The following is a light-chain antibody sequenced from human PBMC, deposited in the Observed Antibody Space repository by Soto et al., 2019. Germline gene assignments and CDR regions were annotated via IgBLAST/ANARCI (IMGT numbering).Light chain of an antibody. CDR2: SNN. CDR1: SSNIGSNF. V-gene: IGLV1-44*01. J-gene: IGLJ3*02. CDR3: AAWDDSLNGVV. Sequence: QSVLTQAPSSSGTPGQRVTISCSGSSSNIGSNFVNWYQQLPGTAPKLLIYSNNERPSGVPDRFSGSKSGTSASLAISGLQSGDEADYYCAAWDDSLNGVVFGGGTKLTVL.